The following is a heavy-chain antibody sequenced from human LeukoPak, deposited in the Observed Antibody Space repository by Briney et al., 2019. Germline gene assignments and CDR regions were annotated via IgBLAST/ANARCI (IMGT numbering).Heavy chain of an antibody. CDR2: IWYDGSNK. Sequence: QPGGSLRLSCAASGFTFSSYGMHWVRQAPGKGLEWVAVIWYDGSNKYYADSVKGRLTISRDNSKNTLYLQMNSLRAEDAAVYYCAREPWLRSSFDYWGQGTLVTVSS. D-gene: IGHD1-26*01. CDR3: AREPWLRSSFDY. J-gene: IGHJ4*02. CDR1: GFTFSSYG. V-gene: IGHV3-33*01.